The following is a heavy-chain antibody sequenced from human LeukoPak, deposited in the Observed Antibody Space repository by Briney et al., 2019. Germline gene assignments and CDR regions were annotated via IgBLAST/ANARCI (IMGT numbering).Heavy chain of an antibody. CDR2: INTDGSST. J-gene: IGHJ4*01. CDR1: GFTFSNYW. Sequence: GGSLRLSCAASGFTFSNYWMHWVRQAPGKGLVWVSRINTDGSSTNYADSVQGRFTISRDNAKNTLYLQMNSLRAEDTAVYYCAQGYSYAYNYWGQGTLVTVSS. V-gene: IGHV3-74*01. D-gene: IGHD5-18*01. CDR3: AQGYSYAYNY.